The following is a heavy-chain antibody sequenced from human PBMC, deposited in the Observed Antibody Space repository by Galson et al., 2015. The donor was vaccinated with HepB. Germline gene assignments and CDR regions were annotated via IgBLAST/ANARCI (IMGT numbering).Heavy chain of an antibody. Sequence: SVKASCKASGYTFTSYGISWVRQAPGQGLEWMGWISAYNGNTNYAQKLQGRVTMTTDTSTSTAYMELRSLRSDDTAVYYCAREAPVHYYDSSGYSVWGQGTLVTVSS. D-gene: IGHD3-22*01. CDR1: GYTFTSYG. CDR2: ISAYNGNT. CDR3: AREAPVHYYDSSGYSV. J-gene: IGHJ4*02. V-gene: IGHV1-18*01.